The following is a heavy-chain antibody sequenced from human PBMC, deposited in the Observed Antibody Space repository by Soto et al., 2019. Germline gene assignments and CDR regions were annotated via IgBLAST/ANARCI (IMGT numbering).Heavy chain of an antibody. CDR2: ISYDGSNK. V-gene: IGHV3-30*18. D-gene: IGHD2-2*01. CDR3: AKEYCSSTSCYASGWYFDL. Sequence: QVQLVESGGGVVPPGRSLRLSCAASGFTFIRYGMHWVRQATGKGLEWVAVISYDGSNKNYADSVKGRFTISRDNSKNTLYLQMNSLRAEDTAVYYCAKEYCSSTSCYASGWYFDLWGRGTLVTVSS. J-gene: IGHJ2*01. CDR1: GFTFIRYG.